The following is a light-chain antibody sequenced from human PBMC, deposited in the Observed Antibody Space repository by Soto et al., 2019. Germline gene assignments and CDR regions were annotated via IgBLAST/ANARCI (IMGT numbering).Light chain of an antibody. J-gene: IGKJ4*01. CDR2: AAS. Sequence: DIQITPSPSSLFASVGDRVTITFRATQSISSYLNWYQQKPGKAPKLLIYAASSLQSGVPSRFSGSGSGTDFTLTISSLQPEDFATYYCQQSYSTPLTFGGGTKVDIK. CDR3: QQSYSTPLT. CDR1: QSISSY. V-gene: IGKV1-39*01.